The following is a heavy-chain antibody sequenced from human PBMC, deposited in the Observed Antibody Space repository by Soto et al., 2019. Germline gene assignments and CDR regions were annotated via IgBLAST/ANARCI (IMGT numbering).Heavy chain of an antibody. CDR2: ISGSGGST. D-gene: IGHD2-2*01. CDR3: ARYCSSTSCLPYYYYYGMDV. V-gene: IGHV3-23*01. CDR1: GFTFSSYA. J-gene: IGHJ6*02. Sequence: XGSLRLSCAASGFTFSSYAMSWVRQAPGKGLEWVSAISGSGGSTYYADSVKGRFTISRDNSKNTLYLQMNSLRAEDTAVYYCARYCSSTSCLPYYYYYGMDVWGQETTVTVS.